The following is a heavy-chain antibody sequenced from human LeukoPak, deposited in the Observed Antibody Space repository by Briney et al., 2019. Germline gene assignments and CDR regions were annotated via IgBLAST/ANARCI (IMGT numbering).Heavy chain of an antibody. CDR2: IYDSGST. CDR3: ACLTTADAFDI. CDR1: GGSISSYY. Sequence: SETLSLTCTVSGGSISSYYWSWIRQPPGKGLEWIGYIYDSGSTNYNSSLKSRVTISVDTSKNQFSLKLSSVTAADTAVYYCACLTTADAFDIWGQGTMVTVSS. D-gene: IGHD3-22*01. V-gene: IGHV4-59*01. J-gene: IGHJ3*02.